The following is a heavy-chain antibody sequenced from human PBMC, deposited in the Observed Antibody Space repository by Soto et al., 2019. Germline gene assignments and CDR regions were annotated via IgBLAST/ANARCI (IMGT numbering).Heavy chain of an antibody. V-gene: IGHV4-59*01. D-gene: IGHD6-13*01. CDR1: GGSMIAYY. CDR3: ARVRGTAGKRYFDY. J-gene: IGHJ4*02. CDR2: TYYSGST. Sequence: SETLSLTCTVSGGSMIAYYWNWMRQPPGKGLQWIGYTYYSGSTTYNPSLKSRVTISVDSSKNQFSMKLDSVTPADTAVYYCARVRGTAGKRYFDYWGPGTLVTVSS.